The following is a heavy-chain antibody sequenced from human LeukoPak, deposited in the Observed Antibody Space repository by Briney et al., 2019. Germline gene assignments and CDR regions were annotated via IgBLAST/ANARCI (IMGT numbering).Heavy chain of an antibody. D-gene: IGHD6-6*01. CDR2: IRYDASSE. J-gene: IGHJ4*02. Sequence: GGSLRLSCVASGFTFSTYGMHWVRQAPGKGLEWVAFIRYDASSEYYADSVKGRFTISRDDSKNTLYLQMKTLRAEDTAVYFCAKDEYSTSPVTFDYWGQGTLVTVSS. CDR3: AKDEYSTSPVTFDY. CDR1: GFTFSTYG. V-gene: IGHV3-30*02.